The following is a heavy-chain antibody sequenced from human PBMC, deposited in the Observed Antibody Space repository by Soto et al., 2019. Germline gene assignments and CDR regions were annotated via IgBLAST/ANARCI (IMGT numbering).Heavy chain of an antibody. V-gene: IGHV3-9*01. J-gene: IGHJ3*02. D-gene: IGHD3-9*01. CDR3: IKDIKPTATLRPGAFET. Sequence: GGSLRLSCAASGFIFDDYAMHWVRQAPGKGLEWVAGINWNSGSIGYAASVKGRFTISRDNAESSLYLQMDSLRVEDTALYYCIKDIKPTATLRPGAFETWGQGTMDTVSS. CDR2: INWNSGSI. CDR1: GFIFDDYA.